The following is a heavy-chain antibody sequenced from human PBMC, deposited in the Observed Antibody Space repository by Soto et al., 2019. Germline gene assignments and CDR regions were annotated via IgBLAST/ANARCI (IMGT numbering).Heavy chain of an antibody. CDR3: AKGSWGRSSTSCYTRLGPRHGMDV. J-gene: IGHJ6*02. V-gene: IGHV3-23*01. Sequence: PGGSLRLSCAASGFTFSSYAMSWVRQAPGKGLEWVSAISGSGGSTYYADSVKGRFTISRDNSKNTLYLQMNSLRAEDTAVYYCAKGSWGRSSTSCYTRLGPRHGMDVWGQGTTVTVSS. D-gene: IGHD2-2*02. CDR2: ISGSGGST. CDR1: GFTFSSYA.